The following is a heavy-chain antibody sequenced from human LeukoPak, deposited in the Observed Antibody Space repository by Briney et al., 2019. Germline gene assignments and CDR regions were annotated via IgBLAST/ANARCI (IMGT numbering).Heavy chain of an antibody. CDR2: VNDNGAAT. CDR3: ARESSPDYGDYYYYGMDV. J-gene: IGHJ6*02. CDR1: RFAFDNFA. Sequence: PGGSLRLSCAASRFAFDNFAMSWVRQAPGKGLKWVATVNDNGAATFYADSVKGRFTISRDNSYNTVSLQMNGLRDDDTGVYYCARESSPDYGDYYYYGMDVWGQGTTVTVSS. D-gene: IGHD4-17*01. V-gene: IGHV3-23*01.